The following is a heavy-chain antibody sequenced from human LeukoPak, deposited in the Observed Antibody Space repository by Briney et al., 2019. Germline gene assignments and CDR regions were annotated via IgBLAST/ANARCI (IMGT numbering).Heavy chain of an antibody. J-gene: IGHJ4*02. CDR2: INPSGGST. Sequence: DSVKVSCKASGYTFTSYYMHWVRQAPGQGLEWMGIINPSGGSTSYAQKFQGRVTMTRDTSTSTVYMELSSLRSEDTAVYYCARDRYYYDSSGYIRGISFDYWGQGTLVTVSS. CDR1: GYTFTSYY. D-gene: IGHD3-22*01. V-gene: IGHV1-46*01. CDR3: ARDRYYYDSSGYIRGISFDY.